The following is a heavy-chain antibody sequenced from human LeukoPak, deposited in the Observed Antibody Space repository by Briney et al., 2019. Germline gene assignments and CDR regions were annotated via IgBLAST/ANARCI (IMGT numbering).Heavy chain of an antibody. CDR1: GGTFSSYA. D-gene: IGHD3-10*01. CDR3: ARGSSKRGLDAFDI. J-gene: IGHJ3*02. Sequence: ASVKVSCKASGGTFSSYAISWVRQAPGQGLEWMGGIIPIFGTANYAQKFQGRVTITTDESTSTAYMELSSLRSEDTAVYYCARGSSKRGLDAFDIWGQGTMVTVSS. CDR2: IIPIFGTA. V-gene: IGHV1-69*05.